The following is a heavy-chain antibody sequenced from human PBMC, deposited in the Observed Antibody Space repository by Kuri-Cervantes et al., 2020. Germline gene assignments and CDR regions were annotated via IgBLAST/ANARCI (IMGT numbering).Heavy chain of an antibody. CDR1: GYSFTSYW. CDR3: ARHPATYSSSWSDAFDI. J-gene: IGHJ3*02. Sequence: GESLKISCKGSGYSFTSYWIAWVRQMPGKGLEWMGIIYPGNSDTTYSPSFQGQVTISADKSISTAYLQWSSLKASDTAMYYCARHPATYSSSWSDAFDIWGQGTMVTVSS. V-gene: IGHV5-51*01. CDR2: IYPGNSDT. D-gene: IGHD6-13*01.